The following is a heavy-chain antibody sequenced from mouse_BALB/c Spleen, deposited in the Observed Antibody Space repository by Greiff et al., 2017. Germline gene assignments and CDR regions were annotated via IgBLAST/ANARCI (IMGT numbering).Heavy chain of an antibody. Sequence: EVKLMESGPSLVKPSQTLSLTCSVTGDSITSGYWNWIRKFPGNKLEYMGYISYSGSTYYNPSLKSRISITRDTSKNQYYLQLNSVTTEDTATYYCARCGYYPYWYFDVWGAGTTVTVSS. CDR2: ISYSGST. V-gene: IGHV3-8*02. D-gene: IGHD2-3*01. CDR3: ARCGYYPYWYFDV. J-gene: IGHJ1*01. CDR1: GDSITSGY.